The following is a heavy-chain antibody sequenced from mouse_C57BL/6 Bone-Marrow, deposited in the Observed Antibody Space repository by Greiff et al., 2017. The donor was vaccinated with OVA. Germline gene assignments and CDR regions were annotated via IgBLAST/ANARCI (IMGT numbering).Heavy chain of an antibody. V-gene: IGHV1-26*01. CDR2: INPNNGGT. Sequence: EVQLQQSGPELVKPGASVKISCKASGYTFTDYYMNWVKQSHGKSLEWIGDINPNNGGTSYNQKFKGKATLTVDKSSSTAYMELRSLTSEDSAVYYCARRDDGYYGGVAYWGQGTLVTVSA. CDR3: ARRDDGYYGGVAY. D-gene: IGHD2-3*01. CDR1: GYTFTDYY. J-gene: IGHJ3*01.